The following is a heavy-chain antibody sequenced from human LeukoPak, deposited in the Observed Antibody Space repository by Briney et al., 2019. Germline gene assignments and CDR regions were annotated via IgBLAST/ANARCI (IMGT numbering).Heavy chain of an antibody. J-gene: IGHJ6*04. CDR3: ARFLPRYFSMDV. V-gene: IGHV4-38-2*02. Sequence: SETLSLTCTVSGYSIKSDYYWGWIRQPPGKGLEWIGNIHHTGNTNFNPSLKSRLTISVDTSKNQFSLKLSSVTAADTAVYYCARFLPRYFSMDVWGKGTTVTISS. CDR1: GYSIKSDYY. CDR2: IHHTGNT. D-gene: IGHD3-9*01.